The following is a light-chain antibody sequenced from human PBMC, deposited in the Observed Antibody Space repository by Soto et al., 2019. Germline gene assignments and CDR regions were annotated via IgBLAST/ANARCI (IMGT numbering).Light chain of an antibody. CDR3: SSYAGSNNYV. CDR2: EVS. J-gene: IGLJ1*01. Sequence: LTPPPSASGSPGQSVTISCTGTSSDVGGYNYISWYQQHPGKAPKLMIYEVSKRPSGVPDRFSGSKSGNTASLTVSGLQAEDEADYYCSSYAGSNNYVFGTGTKVTVL. V-gene: IGLV2-8*01. CDR1: SSDVGGYNY.